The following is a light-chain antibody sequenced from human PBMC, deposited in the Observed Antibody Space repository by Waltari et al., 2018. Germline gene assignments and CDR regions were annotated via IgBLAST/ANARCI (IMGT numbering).Light chain of an antibody. J-gene: IGLJ2*01. CDR3: QTWDPDTVV. CDR2: IDGGGGH. CDR1: SVHIAYA. V-gene: IGLV4-69*01. Sequence: QLAVTQSLTASASLGASVKLTFTLGSVHIAYAIAWHPHQPEQGPRFLMKIDGGGGHTKGDGIPDRFSGFSSGAVRYLTISSLHYEDEAAYYCQTWDPDTVVFGGGTKLTV.